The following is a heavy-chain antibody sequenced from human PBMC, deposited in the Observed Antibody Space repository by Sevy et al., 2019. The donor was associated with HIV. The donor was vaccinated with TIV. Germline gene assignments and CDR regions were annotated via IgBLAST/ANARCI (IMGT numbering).Heavy chain of an antibody. CDR2: INGDGSST. J-gene: IGHJ5*02. V-gene: IGHV3-74*01. Sequence: GASLRLSCAASGFTFSSYWMHWVRQAPGKGLVWVSRINGDGSSTTYADSVKGRFTISRDNAKNTLYLQMNSLRAEDTAVYYCAKTSLGLWRGWFDPWGQGTLVTVSS. CDR1: GFTFSSYW. D-gene: IGHD2-21*01. CDR3: AKTSLGLWRGWFDP.